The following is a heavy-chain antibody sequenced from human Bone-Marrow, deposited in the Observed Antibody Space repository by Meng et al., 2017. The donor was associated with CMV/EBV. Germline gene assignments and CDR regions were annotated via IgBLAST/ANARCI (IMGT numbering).Heavy chain of an antibody. V-gene: IGHV4-39*07. Sequence: SETLSLTCTVSGGSISSSSYYWGWIRQPPGKGLEWIGSIYYSGSTYYNPSLRSRVTMSLDTSKNQFSLELSSVTAADTALYYCARISSSSRPNFEYWGQGMLVTVSS. CDR1: GGSISSSSYY. D-gene: IGHD6-6*01. CDR2: IYYSGST. J-gene: IGHJ4*02. CDR3: ARISSSSRPNFEY.